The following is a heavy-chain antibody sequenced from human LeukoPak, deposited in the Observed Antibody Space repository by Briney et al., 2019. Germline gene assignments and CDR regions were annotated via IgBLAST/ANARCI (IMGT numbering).Heavy chain of an antibody. J-gene: IGHJ4*02. CDR2: TNPNSGGT. V-gene: IGHV1-2*02. CDR3: ARDFRDYFFYY. Sequence: GASVKVSCKASGYTFTDYYIHWVRQAPGHGLEWMGWTNPNSGGTNYAQKFRGRVTMTRDTSISTTYMELSRLTSDDTAVYYCARDFRDYFFYYWGQGTLVTVSS. CDR1: GYTFTDYY.